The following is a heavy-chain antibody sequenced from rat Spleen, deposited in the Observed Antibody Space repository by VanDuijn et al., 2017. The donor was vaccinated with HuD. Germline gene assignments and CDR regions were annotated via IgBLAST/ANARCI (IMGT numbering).Heavy chain of an antibody. CDR3: ATPGTVWDFDF. D-gene: IGHD1-4*01. CDR1: GFTFSNYW. CDR2: INIDGSRT. Sequence: EVQLVETGGGLVQPGRSLKLSCVASGFTFSNYWMYWIRQVPGKGLEWLSSINIDGSRTYYPDSVKGRFTCSRDNTENTIYLQMNSLRSEDTATYFCATPGTVWDFDFWGPGTMVTVSS. J-gene: IGHJ1*01. V-gene: IGHV5-58*01.